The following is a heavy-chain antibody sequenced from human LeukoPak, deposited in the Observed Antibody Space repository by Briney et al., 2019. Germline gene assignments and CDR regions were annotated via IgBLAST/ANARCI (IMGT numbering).Heavy chain of an antibody. CDR2: ISGSGGST. V-gene: IGHV3-23*01. CDR3: AKAPLRITMIVVVPYFDY. J-gene: IGHJ4*02. CDR1: GFTFSSYA. D-gene: IGHD3-22*01. Sequence: RGSLRLSCAASGFTFSSYAMSWVRQAPGKGLEWVSAISGSGGSTYYADSVKGRFTISRDNSKNTLYLQMNSLRAEDTAVYYCAKAPLRITMIVVVPYFDYWGQGTLVTVSS.